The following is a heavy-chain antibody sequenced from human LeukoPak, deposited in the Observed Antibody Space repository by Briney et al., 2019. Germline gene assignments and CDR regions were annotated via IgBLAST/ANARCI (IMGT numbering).Heavy chain of an antibody. J-gene: IGHJ4*02. CDR1: GFTFSSYA. Sequence: GGSLRLSCAASGFTFSSYAMHWVRQAPGKGLEWVAVISYDGSNKYYVDSVKGRFTISRDNSKNTLYLQMNSLRAEDTAVYYCARGTYYDFWSGARPYYYDSSGYYLGFDYWGQGTLVTVSS. V-gene: IGHV3-30-3*01. D-gene: IGHD3-22*01. CDR3: ARGTYYDFWSGARPYYYDSSGYYLGFDY. CDR2: ISYDGSNK.